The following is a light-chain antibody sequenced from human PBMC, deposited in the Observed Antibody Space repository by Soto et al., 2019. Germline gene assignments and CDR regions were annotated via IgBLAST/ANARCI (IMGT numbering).Light chain of an antibody. J-gene: IGKJ1*01. Sequence: IQMSQSPATLSASIGDRVTITCRASQSINRWLAWYQQKPGKAPKLLIYKASSLESGVPSRFSGGGIGTEFSLIISSLQPDDFATYYCQHYKSYPWTFGQGTKVDIK. CDR3: QHYKSYPWT. CDR1: QSINRW. V-gene: IGKV1-5*03. CDR2: KAS.